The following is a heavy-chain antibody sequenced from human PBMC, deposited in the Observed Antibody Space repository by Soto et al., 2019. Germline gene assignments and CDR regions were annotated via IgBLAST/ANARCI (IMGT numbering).Heavy chain of an antibody. CDR3: ARDRASYDILTGYYSDYYYYGMDV. Sequence: SQTLSLTCAISGDSVSSNSAAWNWIRQSPSRGLEWLGRTYYRSKWYNDYAVSVKSRITINPDTSKNQFSLQLNSVTPEDTAVYYCARDRASYDILTGYYSDYYYYGMDVWGQGTTVTVSS. CDR1: GDSVSSNSAA. D-gene: IGHD3-9*01. CDR2: TYYRSKWYN. J-gene: IGHJ6*02. V-gene: IGHV6-1*01.